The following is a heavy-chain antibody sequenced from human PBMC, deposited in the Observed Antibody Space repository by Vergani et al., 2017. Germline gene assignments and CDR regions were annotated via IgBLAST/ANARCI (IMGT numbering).Heavy chain of an antibody. V-gene: IGHV4-59*11. J-gene: IGHJ5*02. CDR1: FDSIRNLN. CDR2: IHYSENT. Sequence: QVQLQESGPGLVKSSETLSLTCSVSFDSIRNLNCNWIRQPPGKGLEWIGSIHYSENTNYNPSLKTLVTISVDTSKNQFSLTLTSVTAADTAVYYCASDTNSGQRADRWGQGILVTVTS. CDR3: ASDTNSGQRADR. D-gene: IGHD2-8*01.